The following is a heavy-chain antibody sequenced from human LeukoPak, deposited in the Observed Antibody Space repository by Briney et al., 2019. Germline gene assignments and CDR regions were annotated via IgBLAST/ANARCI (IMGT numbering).Heavy chain of an antibody. CDR1: GYTFTNYA. D-gene: IGHD2-15*01. V-gene: IGHV1-18*01. CDR3: ARALRPTLQRQYYYYMDV. CDR2: ISAYNGNT. Sequence: GASVKVSCKASGYTFTNYAISWVRQAPGQGLEWMGWISAYNGNTNYSHKLQGRVTMTTDTSTSTAYMELRSLRSDDTAVYYCARALRPTLQRQYYYYMDVWGKGTTVTVSS. J-gene: IGHJ6*03.